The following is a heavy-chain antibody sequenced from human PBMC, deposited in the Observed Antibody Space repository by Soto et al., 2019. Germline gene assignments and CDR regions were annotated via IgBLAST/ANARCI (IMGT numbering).Heavy chain of an antibody. CDR3: ARVPRSGGSSYYGLDV. D-gene: IGHD2-15*01. V-gene: IGHV4-61*01. CDR2: VSYSGT. CDR1: GDSVNSGYYY. Sequence: ASETLSLTCSVSGDSVNSGYYYWNWIRQPPGMRPEWIGYVSYSGTNYNPSLRSRLTISSDKSKNQFSLRLSSVTAADTAVYYCARVPRSGGSSYYGLDVRGQGIVVTVSS. J-gene: IGHJ6*02.